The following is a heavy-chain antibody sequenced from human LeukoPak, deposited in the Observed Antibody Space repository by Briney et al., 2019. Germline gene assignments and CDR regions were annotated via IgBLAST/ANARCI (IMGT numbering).Heavy chain of an antibody. Sequence: ASVKVSCKVSGYILTELSMHWVRQAPGKGLEWMGGFDPEDGETIYAQKFQGRVTMTRNTSISTAYMELSSLRSEDTAVYYCARGRGGSFLYYYYYMDVWGKGTTVTISS. V-gene: IGHV1-24*01. CDR2: FDPEDGET. CDR1: GYILTELS. D-gene: IGHD1-26*01. J-gene: IGHJ6*03. CDR3: ARGRGGSFLYYYYYMDV.